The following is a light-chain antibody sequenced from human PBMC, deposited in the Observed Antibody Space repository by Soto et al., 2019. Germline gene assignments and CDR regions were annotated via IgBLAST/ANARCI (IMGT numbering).Light chain of an antibody. Sequence: EMVMTQSPATLSVSPGERATLSCRASQSVSGNLAWYQQKPGQAPRLLIYGASTRATGIPARFSGSGSGTAFTLTISSLQSEDFAVYYCQQYNNWLITFGQGTRLEMK. CDR3: QQYNNWLIT. CDR2: GAS. J-gene: IGKJ5*01. V-gene: IGKV3-15*01. CDR1: QSVSGN.